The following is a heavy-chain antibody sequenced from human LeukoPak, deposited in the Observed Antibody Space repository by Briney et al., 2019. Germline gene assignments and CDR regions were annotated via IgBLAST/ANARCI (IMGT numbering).Heavy chain of an antibody. V-gene: IGHV3-7*01. CDR3: VRALGSSSADY. Sequence: EGSLRLSCAASGFTFTHSWMSWVRQAPGKGLEWVANIKQDGSEKYYVDSVEGRFTISRDNAKNSVSLQMNSLRGEDTAVYYCVRALGSSSADYWGQGTLVTVSS. J-gene: IGHJ4*02. CDR2: IKQDGSEK. D-gene: IGHD6-6*01. CDR1: GFTFTHSW.